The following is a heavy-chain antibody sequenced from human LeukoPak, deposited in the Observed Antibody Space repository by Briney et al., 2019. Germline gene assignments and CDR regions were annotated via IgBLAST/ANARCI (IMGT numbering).Heavy chain of an antibody. CDR1: GFTFSSYG. V-gene: IGHV3-30*18. J-gene: IGHJ4*02. CDR2: ISYDGSNK. Sequence: GGSLRLSCAASGFTFSSYGMHWVRQAPGKGLEWVAVISYDGSNKYYADSVKGRFTISRDNSKNTLYLQMNSLRAEDTAVYYCAKDVDDWGQGTLVTVSS. CDR3: AKDVDD.